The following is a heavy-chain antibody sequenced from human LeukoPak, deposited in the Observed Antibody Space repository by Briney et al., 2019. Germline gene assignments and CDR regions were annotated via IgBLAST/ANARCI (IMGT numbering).Heavy chain of an antibody. J-gene: IGHJ4*02. CDR3: ARDRGTKKPGIIEY. D-gene: IGHD6-13*01. V-gene: IGHV3-74*01. CDR2: INSDGSST. Sequence: GGSLRLSCAASGFTFSSYWMHWVRQAPGKGLVWVSRINSDGSSTSYADSVKGRFTISKDNAKNTLYLQMNSLRAEDTAVYYCARDRGTKKPGIIEYWGQGTLVTVSS. CDR1: GFTFSSYW.